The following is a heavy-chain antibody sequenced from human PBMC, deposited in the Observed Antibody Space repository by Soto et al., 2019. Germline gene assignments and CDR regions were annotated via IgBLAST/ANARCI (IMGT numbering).Heavy chain of an antibody. Sequence: QVQLQESGPGLVKPSETLSLTCTVSDDSVSSSSFYWNWIRQPPGKGLEWIGYIYYSGSTNYNPSLKSRVSISVDTSKNQFSLKLSSVTAADTAVYYCARARLGVEIDSWGQGTLVTVSS. CDR3: ARARLGVEIDS. D-gene: IGHD3-3*01. J-gene: IGHJ4*02. CDR2: IYYSGST. CDR1: DDSVSSSSFY. V-gene: IGHV4-61*01.